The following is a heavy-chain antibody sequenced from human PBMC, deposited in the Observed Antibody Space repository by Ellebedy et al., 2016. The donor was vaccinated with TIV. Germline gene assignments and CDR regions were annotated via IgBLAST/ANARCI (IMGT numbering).Heavy chain of an antibody. CDR2: ISYDGSNT. D-gene: IGHD2-15*01. CDR3: ARAGCSGGSCYYYYGIDV. V-gene: IGHV3-30-3*01. CDR1: GFTLSSYA. J-gene: IGHJ6*02. Sequence: PGGSLRLSCAASGFTLSSYAMHWVRQAPGKALEWVAVISYDGSNTYYADSVKGRFTISRDNSKNTLYLQMNSLRPEDTAVCYCARAGCSGGSCYYYYGIDVWGQGTTVTVSS.